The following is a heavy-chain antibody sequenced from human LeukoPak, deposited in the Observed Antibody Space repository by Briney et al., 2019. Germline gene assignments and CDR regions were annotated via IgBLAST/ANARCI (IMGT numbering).Heavy chain of an antibody. Sequence: SETLSLTCAVYGGSFSGYYWSWIRQPPGKGLGWIGEINHSGSTNYNPSLKSRVTISVDTSKNQFSLKLSSVTAADTAVYYCARDVKWGGAFDIWGQGTMVTVSS. CDR2: INHSGST. CDR1: GGSFSGYY. V-gene: IGHV4-34*01. CDR3: ARDVKWGGAFDI. D-gene: IGHD1-26*01. J-gene: IGHJ3*02.